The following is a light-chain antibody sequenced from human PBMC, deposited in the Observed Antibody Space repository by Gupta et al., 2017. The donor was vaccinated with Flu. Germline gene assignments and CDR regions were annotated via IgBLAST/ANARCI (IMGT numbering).Light chain of an antibody. J-gene: IGLJ3*02. CDR1: SSNLGNNL. V-gene: IGLV1-36*01. CDR2: FDD. Sequence: QSVLTQPPSVSGTPRQRVTISSSGSSSNLGNNLVNWSQQLPGMTPRLLLYFDDVVPSGVSDRFSAAKSGTSASVTTSGLQADDDGVYYCAAEDASMNGWVFGGGTKVTVL. CDR3: AAEDASMNGWV.